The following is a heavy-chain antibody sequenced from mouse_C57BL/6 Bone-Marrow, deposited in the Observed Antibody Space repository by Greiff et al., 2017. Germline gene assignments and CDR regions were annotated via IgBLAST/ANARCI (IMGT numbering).Heavy chain of an antibody. CDR2: INPSNSDT. J-gene: IGHJ3*01. CDR1: GFTFTSYW. Sequence: QVQLQQSGAELVKPGASVTVSCTASGFTFTSYWMHWVKQRPGQGLEWIGRINPSNSDTNYTPKFKGKATLTVDKSSNTAYLQLSSLPSEDSAVYYCAVWRRGFDYWGQGTPLTVSA. V-gene: IGHV1-74*01. CDR3: AVWRRGFDY.